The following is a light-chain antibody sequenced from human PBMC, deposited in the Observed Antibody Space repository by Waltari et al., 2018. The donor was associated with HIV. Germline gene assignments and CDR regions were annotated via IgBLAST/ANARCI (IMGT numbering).Light chain of an antibody. CDR3: QQYDYWPPWT. J-gene: IGKJ1*01. V-gene: IGKV3-15*01. CDR1: QSVRTK. Sequence: VMTQPPATLSVSPGDRTTLSCRASQSVRTKLAWYQQKPGQPPRLLIYGASTRATGIAARFSGSGSGTEFTLTINSLQSEDYAVYYCQQYDYWPPWTFGQGTKVEMK. CDR2: GAS.